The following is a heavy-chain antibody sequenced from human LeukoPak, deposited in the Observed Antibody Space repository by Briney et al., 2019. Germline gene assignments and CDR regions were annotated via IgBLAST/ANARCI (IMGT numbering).Heavy chain of an antibody. CDR1: GYTFTSYG. J-gene: IGHJ5*02. CDR3: ARAGYSYGPNWFDP. D-gene: IGHD5-18*01. CDR2: ISAYNGNT. V-gene: IGHV1-18*04. Sequence: GSVKVSCKASGYTFTSYGIGWVRQAPGQGLEWMGWISAYNGNTNYAQKLQGRVTTTTDTSTSTAYMELRSLRSDDTAVYYCARAGYSYGPNWFDPWGQRTLVTVSS.